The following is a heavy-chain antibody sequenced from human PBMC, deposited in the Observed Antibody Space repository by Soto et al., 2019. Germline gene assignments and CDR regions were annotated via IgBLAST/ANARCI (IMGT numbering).Heavy chain of an antibody. Sequence: GASVKVSCKASGYTFTSYYMHWVRQAPGQGLEWMGIINPSGGSTSYAQKFQGRVTMTRDTSTSTVYMELSSLRSEDTAVYYCARTFGVATQGYYYYGMDVWGQGTTVTVSS. CDR1: GYTFTSYY. J-gene: IGHJ6*02. CDR2: INPSGGST. CDR3: ARTFGVATQGYYYYGMDV. D-gene: IGHD3-3*01. V-gene: IGHV1-46*01.